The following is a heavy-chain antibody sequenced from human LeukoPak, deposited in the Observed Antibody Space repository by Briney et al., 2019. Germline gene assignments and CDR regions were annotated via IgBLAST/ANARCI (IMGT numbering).Heavy chain of an antibody. CDR3: ASGLSADTPRDY. J-gene: IGHJ4*02. D-gene: IGHD2-2*01. CDR1: GYTFTSYY. Sequence: ASVKVSCKASGYTFTSYYMHWVRQAPGQGPEWMGIINPSGGSTSYAQKFQGRVTMTRDTSTSTVYMELSSLRSEDTAVYYCASGLSADTPRDYWGQGTLVTVSS. V-gene: IGHV1-46*01. CDR2: INPSGGST.